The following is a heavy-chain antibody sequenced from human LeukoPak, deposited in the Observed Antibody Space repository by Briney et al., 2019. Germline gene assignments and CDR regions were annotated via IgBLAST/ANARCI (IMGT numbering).Heavy chain of an antibody. Sequence: GESLKLSCKGSGYSFTSYWIGWVRQMPGKGLEWMGIIYPGDSDTRYSPSFQGPVTISADKSISTAYLQWSSLKASDTAMYYCARLMGGYSSSSRWFDPWGQGTLVTVSS. V-gene: IGHV5-51*03. CDR1: GYSFTSYW. J-gene: IGHJ5*02. CDR3: ARLMGGYSSSSRWFDP. D-gene: IGHD6-6*01. CDR2: IYPGDSDT.